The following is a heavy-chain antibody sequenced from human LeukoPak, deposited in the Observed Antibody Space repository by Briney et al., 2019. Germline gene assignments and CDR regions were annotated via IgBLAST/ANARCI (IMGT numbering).Heavy chain of an antibody. Sequence: PGGSLRLSCAASGFTFSNYNMNWVRQPPGKGLQWVSYISRSSNIIYYADSVKGRFTISRDNSKNTLYLQMNSLRAEDTAVYYCAKRAYFDWLLYAYWGQGTLVTVSS. CDR2: ISRSSNII. CDR1: GFTFSNYN. V-gene: IGHV3-48*01. J-gene: IGHJ4*02. CDR3: AKRAYFDWLLYAY. D-gene: IGHD3-9*01.